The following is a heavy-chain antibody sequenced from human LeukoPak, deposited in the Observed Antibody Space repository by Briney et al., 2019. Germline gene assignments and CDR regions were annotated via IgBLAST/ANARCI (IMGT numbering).Heavy chain of an antibody. Sequence: ASVKVSCKASGYTFTSYGISWVRQAPGQGLEWMGWISAYNGNTNYAQKLQGRVTMTTDTSTSTAYMELRSLRSDDTAVYYCARDIASYSGSYDAFDIWGQGTMVTVSS. J-gene: IGHJ3*02. CDR3: ARDIASYSGSYDAFDI. CDR1: GYTFTSYG. D-gene: IGHD1-26*01. V-gene: IGHV1-18*01. CDR2: ISAYNGNT.